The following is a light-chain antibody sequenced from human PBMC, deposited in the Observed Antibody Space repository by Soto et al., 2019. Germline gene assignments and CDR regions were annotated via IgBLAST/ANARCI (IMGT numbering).Light chain of an antibody. CDR3: QSYDNSLSGPV. Sequence: QSVLTQPPSVSGAPGQRVTISCTGSSSNIGAGYDVNWYQQLPGTAPKLLIYGNNNRPSGVPDRFSGSKSGTSASLAITGLQAEDEADYYCQSYDNSLSGPVFGGGTKLPVL. V-gene: IGLV1-40*01. CDR1: SSNIGAGYD. CDR2: GNN. J-gene: IGLJ2*01.